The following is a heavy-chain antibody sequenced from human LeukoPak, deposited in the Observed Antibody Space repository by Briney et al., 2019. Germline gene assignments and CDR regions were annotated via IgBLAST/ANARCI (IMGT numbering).Heavy chain of an antibody. CDR1: GYTFTGYY. CDR2: INPNTGDT. D-gene: IGHD3-22*01. V-gene: IGHV1-2*02. CDR3: ARGYYDSSAYYSADY. J-gene: IGHJ4*02. Sequence: ASVKVSCKASGYTFTGYYIHWVRQAPGQGLEWMGWINPNTGDTNYAQKFQGRVTMTRDTSISTAYMELTRLRSDDTAVYYCARGYYDSSAYYSADYWGQGTLVTVSS.